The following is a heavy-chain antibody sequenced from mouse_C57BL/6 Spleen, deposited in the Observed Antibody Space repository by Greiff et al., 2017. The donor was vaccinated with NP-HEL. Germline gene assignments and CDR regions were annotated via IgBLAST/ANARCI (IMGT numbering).Heavy chain of an antibody. D-gene: IGHD2-4*01. V-gene: IGHV1-69*01. CDR2: IDPSDSYT. J-gene: IGHJ2*01. CDR3: ARGDYDGYYFDD. CDR1: GYTFTSYW. Sequence: QVQLQQPGAELVMPGASVKLSCKASGYTFTSYWMHWVKQRPGQGLEWIGEIDPSDSYTNYNQKFKGKSTLTVDKSSSTAYMQLSSLTSEDSAVYYCARGDYDGYYFDDWGQGTTLTVSS.